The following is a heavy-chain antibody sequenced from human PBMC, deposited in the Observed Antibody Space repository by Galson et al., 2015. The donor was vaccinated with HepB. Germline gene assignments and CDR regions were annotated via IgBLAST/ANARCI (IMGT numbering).Heavy chain of an antibody. Sequence: SVKVSCKASGYTFTDYYVHWVRQAPGQGLEWMGWINPNSGGTNYAQKFQGRVTLTRDTSISTAYMELIRLKSDDTAVYYCARVRTGGRYDYWGQGTLVTVSS. J-gene: IGHJ4*02. CDR1: GYTFTDYY. CDR3: ARVRTGGRYDY. CDR2: INPNSGGT. D-gene: IGHD1-26*01. V-gene: IGHV1-2*02.